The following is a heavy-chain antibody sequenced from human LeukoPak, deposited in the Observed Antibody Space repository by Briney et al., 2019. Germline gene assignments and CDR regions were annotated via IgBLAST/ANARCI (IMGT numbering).Heavy chain of an antibody. Sequence: PGGSLRLSCAASGFTFSSYAMSWVRQAPGKGLEWVSAISGSGGSTYYADSVKGRFTISRDNSKNTLYLQMNSLRAEDTAVYYCAKDLIIVVVIRDAFDIWGQGTMVTVSS. D-gene: IGHD3-22*01. CDR2: ISGSGGST. CDR3: AKDLIIVVVIRDAFDI. J-gene: IGHJ3*02. V-gene: IGHV3-23*01. CDR1: GFTFSSYA.